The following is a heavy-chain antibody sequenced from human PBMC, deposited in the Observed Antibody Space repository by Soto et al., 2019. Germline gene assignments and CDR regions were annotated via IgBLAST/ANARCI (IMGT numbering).Heavy chain of an antibody. D-gene: IGHD3-3*01. CDR2: ISAYNGNT. CDR3: ARAYYDFWSGYYSPYYYGMDV. V-gene: IGHV1-18*01. CDR1: GYTFTSYG. J-gene: IGHJ6*02. Sequence: ATVKASCKASGYTFTSYGISWVRQAPGQGLKWMGWISAYNGNTNYAQKLQGRVTMTTDTSTSTAYMELRSLRSDDTAVYYCARAYYDFWSGYYSPYYYGMDVWGQGTTVTVSS.